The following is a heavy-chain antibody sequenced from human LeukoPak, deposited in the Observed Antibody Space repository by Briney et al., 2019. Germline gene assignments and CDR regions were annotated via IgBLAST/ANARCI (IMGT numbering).Heavy chain of an antibody. Sequence: PSETLSLTCAVSGGSINSGGHSWSWIRQPPGKGLEWIGYIYHTGRTHYNPSLGSRLTIFIDNSNNRFSLKLRSVTAADTAVYYCARGRLVRGSNWFDPWGQGTLVTVSS. V-gene: IGHV4-30-2*01. CDR2: IYHTGRT. J-gene: IGHJ5*02. CDR1: GGSINSGGHS. CDR3: ARGRLVRGSNWFDP. D-gene: IGHD3-10*01.